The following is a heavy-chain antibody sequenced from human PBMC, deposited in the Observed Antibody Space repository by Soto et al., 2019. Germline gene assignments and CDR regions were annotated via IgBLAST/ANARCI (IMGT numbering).Heavy chain of an antibody. Sequence: DVQLVESGGGLIQPGGSLRLSCEAFGLTVSGKKYMAWVRQAPGKGLEWVSGAYDTDGTYYADSVKGRFTSSRDSSKTIVYLQMNSLRPDDTVVYYCASWRLQEHAYDIWGLGTTVTVSS. J-gene: IGHJ3*02. CDR3: ASWRLQEHAYDI. D-gene: IGHD4-4*01. V-gene: IGHV3-53*01. CDR1: GLTVSGKKY. CDR2: AYDTDGT.